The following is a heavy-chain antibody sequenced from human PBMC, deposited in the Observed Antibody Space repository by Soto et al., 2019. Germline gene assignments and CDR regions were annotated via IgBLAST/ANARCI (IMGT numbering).Heavy chain of an antibody. D-gene: IGHD4-4*01. CDR1: GFTFGDYA. CDR3: TRDSVVTNYYFDY. CDR2: IRSKAYGGTT. Sequence: PGGSLRLSCTASGFTFGDYAMSWVRQAPGKGLEWVGFIRSKAYGGTTEYAASVKGRFTISRDDSKSIAYLQMNSLKTEDTAVYYCTRDSVVTNYYFDYWGQGTLVTVSS. V-gene: IGHV3-49*04. J-gene: IGHJ4*02.